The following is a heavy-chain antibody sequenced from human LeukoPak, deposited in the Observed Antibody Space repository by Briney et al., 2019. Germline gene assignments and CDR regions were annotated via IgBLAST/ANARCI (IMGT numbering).Heavy chain of an antibody. D-gene: IGHD5-24*01. Sequence: KPSETLSLTCTVSGGSISSGSYYWSWIRQPAGKGLEWIGRIYTSGSTNYNPSLKSRVTISVDTSKNQFSLKLSSVTAADTAVYYCARGAATKASYFDNWGQGTLVTVSS. CDR3: ARGAATKASYFDN. V-gene: IGHV4-61*02. J-gene: IGHJ4*02. CDR1: GGSISSGSYY. CDR2: IYTSGST.